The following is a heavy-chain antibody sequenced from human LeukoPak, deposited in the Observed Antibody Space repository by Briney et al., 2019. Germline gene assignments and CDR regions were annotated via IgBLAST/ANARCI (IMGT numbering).Heavy chain of an antibody. CDR2: IRSKAYGGTT. Sequence: KPGRSLRLSCTASGFTFGDYAMSWFRQAPGKGLEWVGFIRSKAYGGTTEYAASVKGRFTISRDDSKSIAYLQMNSLKTEDTAVYYCTRNVATPRGRVFDYWGQGTLVTVSS. D-gene: IGHD5-12*01. J-gene: IGHJ4*02. CDR1: GFTFGDYA. V-gene: IGHV3-49*05. CDR3: TRNVATPRGRVFDY.